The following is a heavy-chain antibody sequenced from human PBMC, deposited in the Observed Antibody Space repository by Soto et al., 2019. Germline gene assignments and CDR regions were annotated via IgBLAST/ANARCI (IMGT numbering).Heavy chain of an antibody. CDR1: GFTFSNYA. CDR2: IGSATDT. D-gene: IGHD3-16*01. J-gene: IGHJ5*02. CDR3: AKGLEANFPFSRWFDP. V-gene: IGHV3-23*01. Sequence: HPGGSLRLSCAASGFTFSNYAMSWVRQAAGKGMEWVSTIGSATDTNYADSVKGRFIISRDNSKNTMYLQMNSLRDDDAAVYYCAKGLEANFPFSRWFDPWGQGTQVTVSS.